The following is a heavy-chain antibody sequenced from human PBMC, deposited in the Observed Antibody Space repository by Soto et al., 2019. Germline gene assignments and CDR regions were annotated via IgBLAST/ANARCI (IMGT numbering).Heavy chain of an antibody. D-gene: IGHD4-17*01. CDR1: GGSISSGDYY. V-gene: IGHV4-31*03. CDR2: IYYSGTT. CDR3: ARDDYGGKSGAFDI. Sequence: QVQLQESGPGLVRPSQTLSLTCSVSGGSISSGDYYWSWIRQHPGKGLEWIGYIYYSGTTNYNPSLTSRLAINIDTYKNRFSLKLSSVTAADTAIYFCARDDYGGKSGAFDIWGQGTMVTVSS. J-gene: IGHJ3*02.